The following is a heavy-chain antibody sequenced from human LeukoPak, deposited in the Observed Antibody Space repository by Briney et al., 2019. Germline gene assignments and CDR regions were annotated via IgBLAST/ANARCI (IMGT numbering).Heavy chain of an antibody. Sequence: GESLQISCKGSGYSFTCFWIGWVRQMPGKGLEWMGIIYPGDSDTSYSPSFQGQVTIAADKSSSTAYLQWSSLKASDTAMYYCARQGPGYSSSWYWFFDLWGRGTLVTVSS. V-gene: IGHV5-51*01. CDR3: ARQGPGYSSSWYWFFDL. J-gene: IGHJ2*01. D-gene: IGHD6-13*01. CDR1: GYSFTCFW. CDR2: IYPGDSDT.